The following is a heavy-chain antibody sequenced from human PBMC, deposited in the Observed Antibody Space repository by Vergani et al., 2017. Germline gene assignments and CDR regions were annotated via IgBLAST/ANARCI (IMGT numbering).Heavy chain of an antibody. D-gene: IGHD6-19*01. Sequence: QVQLVQSGAEVKKPGASVKVSCKASGYTFTSYDINWVRQATGQGLEWMGWMNPNSGNSGYAQKFQGRVTMTRNTSISTAYMELRSLRSDDTAVYYCARDLPGGQWLVKGAFDIWGQGTMVTVSS. CDR1: GYTFTSYD. V-gene: IGHV1-8*01. CDR2: MNPNSGNS. CDR3: ARDLPGGQWLVKGAFDI. J-gene: IGHJ3*02.